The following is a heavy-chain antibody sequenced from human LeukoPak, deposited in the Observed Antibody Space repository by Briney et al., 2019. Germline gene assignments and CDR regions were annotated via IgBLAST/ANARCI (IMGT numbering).Heavy chain of an antibody. J-gene: IGHJ4*02. CDR1: GFTFSSYG. Sequence: GGSLGLSCAASGFTFSSYGMHWVRQAPGKGLEWVAFIRYDGSNKYYADSVKGRFTISRDNSKNMLFLQMNSLRAEDTAVYYCARGGAGVYFFDYWGQGILVTVSS. D-gene: IGHD6-13*01. CDR3: ARGGAGVYFFDY. CDR2: IRYDGSNK. V-gene: IGHV3-30*02.